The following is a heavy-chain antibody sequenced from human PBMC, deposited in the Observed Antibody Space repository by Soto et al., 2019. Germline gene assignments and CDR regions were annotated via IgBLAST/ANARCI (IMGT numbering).Heavy chain of an antibody. D-gene: IGHD5-12*01. CDR1: GGSFSGYY. CDR2: IHHSGST. V-gene: IGHV4-34*01. Sequence: QVQLQQWGAGRLKPSETLSLTCAVYGGSFSGYYWSWIRQPPGKGLEWSGEIHHSGSTNYNPSLKSRVTISVDTSQTQFSLKLSSVTDAETAVYYCARGGNSGYVWWGQGTLVTVSS. J-gene: IGHJ4*02. CDR3: ARGGNSGYVW.